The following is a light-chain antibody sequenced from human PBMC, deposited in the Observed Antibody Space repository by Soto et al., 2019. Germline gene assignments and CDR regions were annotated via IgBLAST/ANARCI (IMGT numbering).Light chain of an antibody. J-gene: IGKJ3*01. Sequence: ETVMTQSPDTLSVSPGERATLSCRSSLSVGSNLAWYQQRPGQAPRLLIYGASTRATGIPVRFSGSGSGTEFTLTISSLQSEDFGFYYCQQYNKWPLFTFGPGIRVDMK. CDR1: LSVGSN. CDR3: QQYNKWPLFT. V-gene: IGKV3-15*01. CDR2: GAS.